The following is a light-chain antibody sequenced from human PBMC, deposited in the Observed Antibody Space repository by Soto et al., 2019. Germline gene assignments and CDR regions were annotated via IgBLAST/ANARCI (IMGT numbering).Light chain of an antibody. V-gene: IGKV3-20*01. CDR2: GAS. CDR3: QQYGRSPFT. J-gene: IGKJ3*01. Sequence: EIVMTQSPGTLSLSLGETATLSCSASQSVSSNYVAWFHQKPGEAPRLLIYGASSRATGVPDRFSGSGSGTEFTLTISRLEPEDFAVYYCQQYGRSPFTFGPGTKVDIK. CDR1: QSVSSNY.